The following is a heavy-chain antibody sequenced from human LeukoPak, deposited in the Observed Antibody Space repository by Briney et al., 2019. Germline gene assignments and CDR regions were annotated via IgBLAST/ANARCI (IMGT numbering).Heavy chain of an antibody. CDR3: ARAGIAVAGFDY. CDR1: SGSISTYY. J-gene: IGHJ4*02. Sequence: SETLSLTCTVSSGSISTYYWSWIRQPPGKGLEWIGYIYHNGNTNYNPSLKSRVTLSVDTSKNQFSLKLSSVTAADAAVYYCARAGIAVAGFDYWGQGTLVTVSS. CDR2: IYHNGNT. D-gene: IGHD6-19*01. V-gene: IGHV4-59*01.